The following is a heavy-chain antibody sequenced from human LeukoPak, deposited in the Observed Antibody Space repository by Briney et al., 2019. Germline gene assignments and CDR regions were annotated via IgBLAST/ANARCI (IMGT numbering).Heavy chain of an antibody. CDR2: IHYSGST. Sequence: SETLSLTCTVSGGSISSYYWTWIRQPPGKGLEWIGYIHYSGSTNYDPSLKSRVTISVDTSKNQFSLNLSSLTAADTAVYYCARGRSILTGYYSDFDYWGQGTLVTVSS. V-gene: IGHV4-59*01. CDR1: GGSISSYY. J-gene: IGHJ4*02. D-gene: IGHD3-9*01. CDR3: ARGRSILTGYYSDFDY.